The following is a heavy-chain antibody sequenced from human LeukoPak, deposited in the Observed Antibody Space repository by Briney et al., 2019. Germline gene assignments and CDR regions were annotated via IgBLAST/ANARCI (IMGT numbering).Heavy chain of an antibody. CDR1: GFTFSNAW. CDR3: TTDRGDYGFDY. V-gene: IGHV3-15*01. D-gene: IGHD4-17*01. Sequence: GGSLRLSCAASGFTFSNAWMSWVRQAPGKGLEWVGRIKRRNDGGPTDYAAPVKGRFTISRDDSKNTLYLQMNSLKTEDTAVYYCTTDRGDYGFDYWGQGTLVTVSS. J-gene: IGHJ4*02. CDR2: IKRRNDGGPT.